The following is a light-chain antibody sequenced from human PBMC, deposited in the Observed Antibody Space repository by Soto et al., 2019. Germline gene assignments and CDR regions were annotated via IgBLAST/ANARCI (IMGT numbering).Light chain of an antibody. V-gene: IGKV1-9*01. CDR2: AAS. CDR1: QAISSS. CDR3: QQLAEYRYT. J-gene: IGKJ2*01. Sequence: DIQLTQSPSFLSASVGDRVTITCRASQAISSSLAWYQHNPGKAPQLLIYAASTLQNGVPSSFSGSGSGTEFTLTISSLQPEDFATYYCQQLAEYRYTFGQGTKVEIK.